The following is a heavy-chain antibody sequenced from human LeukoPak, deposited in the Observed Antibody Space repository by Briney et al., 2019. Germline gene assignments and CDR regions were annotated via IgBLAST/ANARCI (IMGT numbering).Heavy chain of an antibody. CDR1: GGSFSGYY. CDR2: INHSGST. Sequence: SETLSLTCAVYGGSFSGYYWSWIRQPPGKGLEWIGEINHSGSTNYNPSLKSRVTISVDTPKNQFSLKLSSVTAADTAVYYCAREVRYFDWLSSYYYMDVWGKGTTVTVSS. D-gene: IGHD3-9*01. V-gene: IGHV4-34*01. CDR3: AREVRYFDWLSSYYYMDV. J-gene: IGHJ6*03.